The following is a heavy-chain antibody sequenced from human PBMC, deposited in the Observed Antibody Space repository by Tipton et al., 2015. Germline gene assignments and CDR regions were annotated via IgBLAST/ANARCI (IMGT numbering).Heavy chain of an antibody. V-gene: IGHV3-33*01. Sequence: SLRLSCAASGFTFSSYGMHWVRQAPGKGLEWVAVIWYDGSNKYYVDSVKGRFTISRDNSKNTLYLQMNSLRGEDTAVYFCARDRGYCITGSCPEGMDVWGQGTTVIVSS. CDR2: IWYDGSNK. D-gene: IGHD2-15*01. CDR1: GFTFSSYG. J-gene: IGHJ6*02. CDR3: ARDRGYCITGSCPEGMDV.